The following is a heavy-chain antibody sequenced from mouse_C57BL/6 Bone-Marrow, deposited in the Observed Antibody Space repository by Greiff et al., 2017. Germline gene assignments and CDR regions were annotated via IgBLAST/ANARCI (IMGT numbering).Heavy chain of an antibody. CDR3: ARSGYDYDEGYYAMDY. CDR1: GYTFTSYW. CDR2: IDPSDSYT. Sequence: QVQLQQPGAELVMPGASVKLSCKASGYTFTSYWMHWVKQRPGQGLEWIGEIDPSDSYTNYNQKFKGKSTLTVDKSSSTAYMQLSSLTSEDSAVXYCARSGYDYDEGYYAMDYWGQGTSVTVSS. D-gene: IGHD2-4*01. V-gene: IGHV1-69*01. J-gene: IGHJ4*01.